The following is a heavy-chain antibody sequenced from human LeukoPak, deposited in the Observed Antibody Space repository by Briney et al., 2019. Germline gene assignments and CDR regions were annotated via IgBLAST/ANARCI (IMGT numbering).Heavy chain of an antibody. CDR3: ARKRWLPPSFDY. Sequence: SETLSLTCTVSGGSISSGGYYWSWIRQPPGKGLEWIGEINHSGSTNYNPSLKSRVTISVDTSKNQFSLKLSSVTAADTAVYYCARKRWLPPSFDYWGQGTLVTVSS. J-gene: IGHJ4*02. V-gene: IGHV4-39*07. D-gene: IGHD4-17*01. CDR2: INHSGST. CDR1: GGSISSGGYY.